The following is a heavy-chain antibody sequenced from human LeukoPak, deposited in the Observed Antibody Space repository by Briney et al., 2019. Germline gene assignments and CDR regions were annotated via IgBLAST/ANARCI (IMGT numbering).Heavy chain of an antibody. V-gene: IGHV4-39*07. CDR2: IFYSGST. CDR1: GGSLSSSSYY. CDR3: ASTSSGWYVPLDY. Sequence: SETLSLTCTVSGGSLSSSSYYWGWIRQPPGKGLEWIGTIFYSGSTYYNPSLKSRVTISVDTSKNQFSLKLSSVTAADTAVYYCASTSSGWYVPLDYWGQGTLVTVSS. J-gene: IGHJ4*02. D-gene: IGHD6-19*01.